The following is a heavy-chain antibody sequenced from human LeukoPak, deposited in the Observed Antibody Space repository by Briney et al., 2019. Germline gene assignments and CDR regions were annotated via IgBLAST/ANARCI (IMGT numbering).Heavy chain of an antibody. V-gene: IGHV3-30-3*01. Sequence: GGSLRLSCAASGFTFSSYAMHWVRQAPGKGLEWVAVISYDGSNKYYADSVKGRFTISRDNAKNSLYLQMNSLRAEDTAVYYCARIFDWSFYFDYWGQGTLVTVSS. J-gene: IGHJ4*02. D-gene: IGHD3-9*01. CDR1: GFTFSSYA. CDR3: ARIFDWSFYFDY. CDR2: ISYDGSNK.